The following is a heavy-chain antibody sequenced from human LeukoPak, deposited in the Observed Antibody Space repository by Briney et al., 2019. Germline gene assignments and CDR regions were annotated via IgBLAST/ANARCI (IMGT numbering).Heavy chain of an antibody. V-gene: IGHV3-33*08. Sequence: GRSLRLSCAASGFTFSNYGMHWVRQAPGKGLEWVAVIWYDGSNKYYADSVKGRFTISRDNSKNTLYLQMNSLRAEDTAVYYCARDRRVAPITAAGGIDYWGQGTLVTVSS. CDR1: GFTFSNYG. D-gene: IGHD5-12*01. J-gene: IGHJ4*02. CDR2: IWYDGSNK. CDR3: ARDRRVAPITAAGGIDY.